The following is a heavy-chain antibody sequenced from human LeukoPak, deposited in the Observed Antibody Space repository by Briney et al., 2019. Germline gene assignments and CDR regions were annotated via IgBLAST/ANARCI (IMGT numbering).Heavy chain of an antibody. CDR3: ATLRTTVTIPDY. J-gene: IGHJ4*02. CDR1: GFTFRSYS. Sequence: GGSLRLSCAASGFTFRSYSMNWVRQAPGERLEWLSSITSSGSHMYYADSVKGRFTISRDNAKSTLYLQMNSLSAEDTAVYYFATLRTTVTIPDYWGQGTLSPSPQ. D-gene: IGHD4-17*01. CDR2: ITSSGSHM. V-gene: IGHV3-21*06.